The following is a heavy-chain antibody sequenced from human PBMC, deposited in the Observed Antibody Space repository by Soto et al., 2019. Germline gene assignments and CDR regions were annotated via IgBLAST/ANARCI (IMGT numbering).Heavy chain of an antibody. CDR3: ARWDSSSALDY. J-gene: IGHJ4*02. V-gene: IGHV4-31*03. D-gene: IGHD6-13*01. CDR1: GGSISSGGYY. CDR2: IYYSGST. Sequence: SETLSLTCTVSGGSISSGGYYWSWIRQHPGKGLEWIGYIYYSGSTYYNPSLKSRVTISVDTSKNQFSLKLSSVTAADTAVYYCARWDSSSALDYRAQGTPVTVSS.